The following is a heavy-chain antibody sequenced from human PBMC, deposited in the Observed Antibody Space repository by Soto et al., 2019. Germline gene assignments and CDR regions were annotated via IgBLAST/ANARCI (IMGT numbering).Heavy chain of an antibody. V-gene: IGHV3-33*01. D-gene: IGHD6-13*01. J-gene: IGHJ6*02. CDR3: ARDGDSSSWYYYYYGMDV. CDR2: MWYDGSNT. CDR1: GITYSSYG. Sequence: GGSLRLSCAASGITYSSYGMHWARQARGKGLEWVAVMWYDGSNTFYADSVKGRFTISRDNSKNTLYLQMNSLRAEDTAVYYCARDGDSSSWYYYYYGMDVWGQGTTVTVSS.